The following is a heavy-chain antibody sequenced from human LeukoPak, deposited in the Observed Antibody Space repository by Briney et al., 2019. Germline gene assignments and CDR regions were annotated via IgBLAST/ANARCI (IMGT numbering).Heavy chain of an antibody. CDR1: GFTFSSYS. V-gene: IGHV3-21*01. D-gene: IGHD1-7*01. CDR2: ISSSSSYI. J-gene: IGHJ4*02. CDR3: ARKRGLELGIDY. Sequence: GGSLRLSCAASGFTFSSYSMNWVRQAPGKGLEWVSSISSSSSYIYYADSVKGRFTISRDNAKNSLYLQMNSLRAEDTAVYYCARKRGLELGIDYWGQGTLVTASS.